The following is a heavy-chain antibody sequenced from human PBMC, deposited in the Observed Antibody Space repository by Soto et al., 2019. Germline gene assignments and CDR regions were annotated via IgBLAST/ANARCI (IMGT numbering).Heavy chain of an antibody. Sequence: QVHLQQWGAGLLKPSETLSLTCTVYGGSFGGYYWTWIRQPPAEGLEWIGEISPSGSPNYNPSLRSRVTVSVNTSMTHFSLKLSSVTAADTAVYYCARGGGAAPGTWGQGTLVTVSS. D-gene: IGHD6-13*01. CDR1: GGSFGGYY. J-gene: IGHJ4*02. CDR3: ARGGGAAPGT. V-gene: IGHV4-34*01. CDR2: ISPSGSP.